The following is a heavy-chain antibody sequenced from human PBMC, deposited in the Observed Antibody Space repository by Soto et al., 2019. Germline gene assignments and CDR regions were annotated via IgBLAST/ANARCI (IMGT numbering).Heavy chain of an antibody. Sequence: QDQLVQSGAEVKKPGASVKVSCKASGYTFTSYGISWVRQAPGQGLERMGWISAYNGNTNYAQKLQGRVTMTTDTSTSTAYMELRSLRSDDTAVYYCARSPYYGGSQFEYFQHWAQGTLVTVSS. CDR2: ISAYNGNT. V-gene: IGHV1-18*01. CDR1: GYTFTSYG. CDR3: ARSPYYGGSQFEYFQH. D-gene: IGHD2-15*01. J-gene: IGHJ1*01.